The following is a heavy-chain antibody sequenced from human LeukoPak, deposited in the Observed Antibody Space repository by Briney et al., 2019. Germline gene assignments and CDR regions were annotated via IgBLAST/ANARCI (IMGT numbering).Heavy chain of an antibody. CDR3: ASYSGWYGDDAFDI. Sequence: SETLSLTCTVSGGSISSYYWSWLRQPPGKGLEWIGYIYYSGSTNYNPSLKSRVTISVDTSKNQFSLKLSSVTAADTAVYYCASYSGWYGDDAFDIWGQGTTVTVSS. J-gene: IGHJ3*02. CDR1: GGSISSYY. V-gene: IGHV4-59*08. CDR2: IYYSGST. D-gene: IGHD6-19*01.